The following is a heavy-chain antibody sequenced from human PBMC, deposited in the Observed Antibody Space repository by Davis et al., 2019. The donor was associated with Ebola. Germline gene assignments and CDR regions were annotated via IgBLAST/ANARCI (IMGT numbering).Heavy chain of an antibody. Sequence: SVKVSCKASGGTFSSYAISWVRQAPGQGLEWMGGIIPIFGTANYAQKFQGRVTITADKSTSTAYMELSSLRSEDTAVYYCARGDCSGGSCYRVYYYYGMDVWGQGTTVTVSS. V-gene: IGHV1-69*06. CDR1: GGTFSSYA. CDR3: ARGDCSGGSCYRVYYYYGMDV. CDR2: IIPIFGTA. J-gene: IGHJ6*02. D-gene: IGHD2-15*01.